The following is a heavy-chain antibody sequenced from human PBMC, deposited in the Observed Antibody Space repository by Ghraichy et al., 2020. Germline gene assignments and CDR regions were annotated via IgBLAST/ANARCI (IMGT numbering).Heavy chain of an antibody. CDR2: IIPIFGTA. Sequence: SVKVSCKASGGTFSSYAISWVRQAPGQGLEWMGGIIPIFGTANYAQKFQGRVTITADESTSTAYMELSSLRSEDTAVYYCARGPLRYSGSYVDFDYWGQGTLVTVSS. V-gene: IGHV1-69*13. J-gene: IGHJ4*02. CDR3: ARGPLRYSGSYVDFDY. D-gene: IGHD1-26*01. CDR1: GGTFSSYA.